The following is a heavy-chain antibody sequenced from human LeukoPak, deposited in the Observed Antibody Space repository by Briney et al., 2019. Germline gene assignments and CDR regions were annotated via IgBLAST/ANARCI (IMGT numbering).Heavy chain of an antibody. J-gene: IGHJ4*02. CDR1: GFMFSNYW. V-gene: IGHV3-7*03. CDR3: ARSLDY. CDR2: INKDGSEK. Sequence: PGGSLRLSCVGSGFMFSNYWMSWVRQAPGKGLEWVANINKDGSEKYYVDSVKGRFTISRDNAKNSLYLQMNNLRAEDTAVFYCARSLDYWGQGTLVTVSS.